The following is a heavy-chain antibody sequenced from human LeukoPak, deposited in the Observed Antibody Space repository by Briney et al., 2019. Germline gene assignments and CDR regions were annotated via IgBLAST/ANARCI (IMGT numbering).Heavy chain of an antibody. Sequence: SETLSLTCTVSGGSTSSYYWSWIRQPPGKGLEWIGYIYYSGSTNYNPSLKSRVTISVDTSKNQFSLKLSSVTAADTAVYYCARGSSWYYFDYWGQGTLVTVSS. CDR2: IYYSGST. CDR3: ARGSSWYYFDY. V-gene: IGHV4-59*01. J-gene: IGHJ4*02. D-gene: IGHD6-13*01. CDR1: GGSTSSYY.